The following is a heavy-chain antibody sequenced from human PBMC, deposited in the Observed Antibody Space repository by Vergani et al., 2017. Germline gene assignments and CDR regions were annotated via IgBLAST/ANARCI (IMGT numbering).Heavy chain of an antibody. D-gene: IGHD3-9*01. Sequence: VEAGGGLVQPGGSLRLSCTASGVTFQAFAFHWVRQVSGRGLEWVSYISSSSSTIYYAYSVKGLFTISRDNAKKSLYLQMNSLRAEDTAVYYCARDAGLVIVDVWGQGTTVTVSS. CDR1: GVTFQAFA. CDR3: ARDAGLVIVDV. J-gene: IGHJ6*02. V-gene: IGHV3-48*01. CDR2: ISSSSSTI.